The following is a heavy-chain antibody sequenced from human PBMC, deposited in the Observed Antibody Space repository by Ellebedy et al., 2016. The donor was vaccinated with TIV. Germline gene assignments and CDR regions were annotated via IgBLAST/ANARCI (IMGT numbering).Heavy chain of an antibody. CDR3: ARGSSTYSSFDT. D-gene: IGHD5-18*01. CDR1: GGSLNLYY. J-gene: IGHJ5*02. V-gene: IGHV4-59*13. CDR2: SHFIGNT. Sequence: SETLSLXXTVSGGSLNLYYWSWIRQTPGKGLEWIGYSHFIGNTKYNPSLESRVTMSVDTSTKQCSLHLSSVTAADTAVYFCARGSSTYSSFDTWGQGILVTVSS.